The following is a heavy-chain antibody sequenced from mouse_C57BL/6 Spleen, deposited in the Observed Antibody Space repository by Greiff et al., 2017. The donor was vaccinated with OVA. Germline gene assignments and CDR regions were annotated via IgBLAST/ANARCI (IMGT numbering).Heavy chain of an antibody. CDR1: GFTFTDYY. CDR2: IRNKANGYTT. Sequence: EVQVVESGGGLVQPGGSLSLSCAASGFTFTDYYMSWVRQPPGKALEWLGFIRNKANGYTTEYSASVKGRFTISRDNSQSILYLQMNALRAEDSATYYCARYEGVYGNYLDYWGQGTTLTVSS. V-gene: IGHV7-3*01. D-gene: IGHD2-1*01. J-gene: IGHJ2*01. CDR3: ARYEGVYGNYLDY.